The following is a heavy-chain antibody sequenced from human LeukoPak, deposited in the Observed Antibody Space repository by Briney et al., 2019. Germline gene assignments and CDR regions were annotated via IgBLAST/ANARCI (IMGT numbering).Heavy chain of an antibody. J-gene: IGHJ4*02. CDR3: AREFFPGGLARY. V-gene: IGHV4-34*01. Sequence: SETLSLTCAVYGGSFSGYYWSWIRQPPGKGLEWIGEINHSGSTNYNPSLKSRVTMSVDTSKNQFSLKLSSVTAADTAVYYCAREFFPGGLARYWGQGTLVTVSS. CDR2: INHSGST. D-gene: IGHD3-16*01. CDR1: GGSFSGYY.